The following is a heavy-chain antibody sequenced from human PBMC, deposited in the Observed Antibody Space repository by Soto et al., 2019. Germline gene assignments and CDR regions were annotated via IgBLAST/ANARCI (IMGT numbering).Heavy chain of an antibody. CDR3: SRRVGSWSCFLF. J-gene: IGHJ6*03. V-gene: IGHV4-34*01. CDR2: IHHSGST. Sequence: SETLSLTCALYGGSFGGYYWRWIRQSPGKGLEWIGEIHHSGSTKYNPSLKSRVSLSVDTSTKQFSLKMTSMTAADRGVYYCSRRVGSWSCFLFWRKGTPVTASS. D-gene: IGHD3-10*01. CDR1: GGSFGGYY.